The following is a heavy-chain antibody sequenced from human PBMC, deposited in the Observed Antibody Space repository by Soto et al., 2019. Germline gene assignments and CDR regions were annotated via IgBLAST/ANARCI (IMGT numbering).Heavy chain of an antibody. V-gene: IGHV3-33*01. J-gene: IGHJ4*02. CDR3: ARDRYSSGCYALDY. Sequence: QVQLVESGGGVVQPGRSLRLSCAASGFTFSSYGMHWVRQAPGKGREWVAVIWYDGSNKYYADSVKGRFTISRDNSKNTLDLQMNSLRAEDTAVYYCARDRYSSGCYALDYWGQGTLVTVSS. CDR2: IWYDGSNK. CDR1: GFTFSSYG. D-gene: IGHD6-19*01.